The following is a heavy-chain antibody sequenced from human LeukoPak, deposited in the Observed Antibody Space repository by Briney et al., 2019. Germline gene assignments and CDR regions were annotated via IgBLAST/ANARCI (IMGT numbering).Heavy chain of an antibody. CDR3: ARDPHYLDGSGSFV. J-gene: IGHJ3*01. CDR1: GGSISSGDYF. CDR2: IYYSGSA. D-gene: IGHD3-22*01. Sequence: SETLSLTCTVSGGSISSGDYFWSWIRQPPGKGLEWIGYIYYSGSAYYNPSLKSRVTISVDTSKNQFSLKLSPVTAADTAVYYCARDPHYLDGSGSFVWGQGTMVTVSS. V-gene: IGHV4-30-4*08.